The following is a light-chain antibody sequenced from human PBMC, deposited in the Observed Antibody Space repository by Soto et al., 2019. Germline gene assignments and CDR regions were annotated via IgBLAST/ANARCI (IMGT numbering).Light chain of an antibody. J-gene: IGKJ1*01. CDR2: DAS. V-gene: IGKV1-5*01. CDR1: QSVSGW. Sequence: DIQMTQSPSTLSASVGDTVTVTCRASQSVSGWLAWYQQKPGEAPKLLIYDASALPRVVPSRFSGSGSGTKFTLTIASLQPDDFASYYCQQYETFSGTFGPGTKVEI. CDR3: QQYETFSGT.